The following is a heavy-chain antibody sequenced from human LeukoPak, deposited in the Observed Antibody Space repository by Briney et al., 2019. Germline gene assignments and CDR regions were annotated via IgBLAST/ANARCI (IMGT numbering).Heavy chain of an antibody. CDR2: IYTSGST. CDR1: GGSISSYY. J-gene: IGHJ4*02. V-gene: IGHV4-4*07. D-gene: IGHD6-19*01. CDR3: ARDRELGGGWHGELDY. Sequence: KSSETLSLTCTVSGGSISSYYWSWIRQPAGKGLEWIGRIYTSGSTNYNPSLKSRVTMSVDTSKNQFSLKLSSVTAADTAVYYCARDRELGGGWHGELDYWGQGTLVTVSS.